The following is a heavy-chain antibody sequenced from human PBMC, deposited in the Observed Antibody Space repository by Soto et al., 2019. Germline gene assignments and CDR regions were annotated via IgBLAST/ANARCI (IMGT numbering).Heavy chain of an antibody. CDR3: ARGDRSSRSYFDY. V-gene: IGHV4-34*01. D-gene: IGHD2-2*01. CDR1: GGSFSGYY. J-gene: IGHJ4*02. Sequence: QVQLQQWGAGLLKPSETLSLTCAVYGGSFSGYYWSWIRQPPGKGLEWIGEINHSGSTNYNPSLKSRVTISVDTSKNQFSLKLSSVTAADTAVYYCARGDRSSRSYFDYWGQGTLVTVSS. CDR2: INHSGST.